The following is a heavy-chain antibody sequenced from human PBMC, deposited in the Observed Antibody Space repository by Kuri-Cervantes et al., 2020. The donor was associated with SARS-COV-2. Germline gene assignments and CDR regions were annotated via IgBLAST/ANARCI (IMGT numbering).Heavy chain of an antibody. D-gene: IGHD7-27*01. CDR1: GFTFSGYS. J-gene: IGHJ4*01. CDR2: IDSSSYYI. CDR3: AREEGGELGEAFDY. V-gene: IGHV3-21*01. Sequence: GGSLRLSCAASGFTFSGYSMNWIRQAPGKGLEWVASIDSSSYYIYHADSVKGRLTISRDNAKTSLYLQMNSLKPEDTAVYYCAREEGGELGEAFDYWGHGALVTV.